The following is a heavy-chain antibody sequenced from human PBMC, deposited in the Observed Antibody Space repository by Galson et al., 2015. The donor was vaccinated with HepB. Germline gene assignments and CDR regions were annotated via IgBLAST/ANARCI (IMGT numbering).Heavy chain of an antibody. Sequence: SLRLSCAASGFPFSAYRMNWVRQAPGEGLEWVSSISSSSSDISDADSVKGRFTISRDNAKNTLYLQMDSLRAEDTAVYFWARDPGWEIYFDYWGQGTLVTVSS. J-gene: IGHJ4*02. CDR2: ISSSSSDI. CDR1: GFPFSAYR. CDR3: ARDPGWEIYFDY. D-gene: IGHD1-26*01. V-gene: IGHV3-21*01.